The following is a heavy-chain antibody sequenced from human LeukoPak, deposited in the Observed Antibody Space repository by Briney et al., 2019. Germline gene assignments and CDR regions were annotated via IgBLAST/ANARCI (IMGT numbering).Heavy chain of an antibody. V-gene: IGHV4-59*01. CDR2: IYYSGST. J-gene: IGHJ6*03. CDR1: GGSISSYY. CDR3: ARDVSPYYYYDSSGYSGYYMDV. Sequence: LETLTLTCTVSGGSISSYYWSWIRQPPGKGLEWIGYIYYSGSTNYNPSLKSRVTISVDTSKNQFSLKLSSVTAADTAVYYCARDVSPYYYYDSSGYSGYYMDVWGKGTTVTVSS. D-gene: IGHD3-22*01.